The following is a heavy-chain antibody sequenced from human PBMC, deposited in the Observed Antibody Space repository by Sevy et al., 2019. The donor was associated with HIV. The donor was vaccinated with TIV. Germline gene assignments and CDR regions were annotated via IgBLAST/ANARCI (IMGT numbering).Heavy chain of an antibody. CDR2: VYYTGGT. CDR3: ARRNDFDI. V-gene: IGHV4-59*08. Sequence: SETLSLTCTVSGGSINSDHWNWIRQPPGKGLEWIGYVYYTGGTNYNPSLKNRVTISVDRTKNQFSLNLTPVTAADTAGYDCARRNDFDIWGQGTMVTVSS. J-gene: IGHJ3*02. CDR1: GGSINSDH.